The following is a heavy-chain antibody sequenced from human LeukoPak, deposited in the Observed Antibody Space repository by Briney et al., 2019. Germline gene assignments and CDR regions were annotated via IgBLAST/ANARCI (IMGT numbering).Heavy chain of an antibody. D-gene: IGHD3-10*01. CDR3: AREEFFGD. V-gene: IGHV3-30*01. CDR2: ISYDGSNK. J-gene: IGHJ4*02. Sequence: GRSLRLSCAASGFTFSTYAMHWVRQAPGKGLEWVAVISYDGSNKYYADSVKGRFTISRDNSKNKLYLQMNSLRAEDTAVYYSAREEFFGDWGQGTLVIVSS. CDR1: GFTFSTYA.